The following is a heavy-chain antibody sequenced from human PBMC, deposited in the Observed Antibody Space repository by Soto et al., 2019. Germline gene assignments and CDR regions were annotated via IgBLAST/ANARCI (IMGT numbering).Heavy chain of an antibody. J-gene: IGHJ5*02. V-gene: IGHV3-30*18. CDR1: GFTFSGYG. Sequence: QVQLVESGGGVVQPGRSLRLSCAASGFTFSGYGMHWVRQAPGKGLEWVAVISFEGSKKYYANSVGGRFTISRDNSKNTLFLQMNSLRAEDTAVYYCAKGGSSSARYFDTWGQGTLVTVSS. CDR2: ISFEGSKK. CDR3: AKGGSSSARYFDT. D-gene: IGHD6-6*01.